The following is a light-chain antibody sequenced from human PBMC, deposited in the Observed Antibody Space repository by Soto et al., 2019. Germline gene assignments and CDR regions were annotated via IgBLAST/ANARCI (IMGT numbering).Light chain of an antibody. CDR2: EVS. CDR3: SSYTSISILYV. V-gene: IGLV2-14*01. CDR1: SSDVGGYNY. J-gene: IGLJ1*01. Sequence: QSVLTQPASVSGSPGQSITISCTGTSSDVGGYNYVSWYQQHPGKAPKLMIYEVSNRPSGVSNRFSGSKSGNTASLTISGLQAEDEADYYCSSYTSISILYVFGTGTKLTVL.